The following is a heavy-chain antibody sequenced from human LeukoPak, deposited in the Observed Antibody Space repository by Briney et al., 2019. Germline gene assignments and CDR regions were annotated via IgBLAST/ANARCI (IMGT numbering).Heavy chain of an antibody. Sequence: PSETLSLTCTVSGGSISSGDYYWSWIRQPPGKGLEWIGYIYYSGNTYYNPSLKSRVTISVDTSKNQFSLKLSSVTAADTAMYYCARGLTVTTLPDYWGQGTLVTVSS. V-gene: IGHV4-30-4*01. D-gene: IGHD4-17*01. CDR1: GGSISSGDYY. CDR2: IYYSGNT. CDR3: ARGLTVTTLPDY. J-gene: IGHJ4*02.